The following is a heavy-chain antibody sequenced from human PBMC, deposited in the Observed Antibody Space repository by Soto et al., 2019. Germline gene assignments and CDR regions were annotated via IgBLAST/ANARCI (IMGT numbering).Heavy chain of an antibody. D-gene: IGHD2-15*01. J-gene: IGHJ4*02. CDR2: INHSGST. CDR1: GGSFSGYY. Sequence: QVQLQQWGAGLLKPSETLSLTCAVYGGSFSGYYWSWIRQPPGKGLEWIGEINHSGSTNYNPSLKSRVTISVDTSKNQFSLKLSSVTAADTAVYYCARVAQPTSGVKNCSGGSCYPWYFDYWGQGTLVTVSS. V-gene: IGHV4-34*01. CDR3: ARVAQPTSGVKNCSGGSCYPWYFDY.